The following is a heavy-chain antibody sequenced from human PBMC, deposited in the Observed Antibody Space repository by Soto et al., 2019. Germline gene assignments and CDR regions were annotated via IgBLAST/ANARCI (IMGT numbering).Heavy chain of an antibody. CDR2: IKSTTDGGTI. J-gene: IGHJ4*02. Sequence: GSLRLSCAASGLSVTNAWMSWARQAPGKGLEWVGRIKSTTDGGTIDYAAPVKDRFIISRDASKNTLYLQMNSLKTEDSAVYYCTTDRGIAIRPLFDFWGQGILVTVSS. CDR3: TTDRGIAIRPLFDF. D-gene: IGHD6-6*01. V-gene: IGHV3-15*01. CDR1: GLSVTNAW.